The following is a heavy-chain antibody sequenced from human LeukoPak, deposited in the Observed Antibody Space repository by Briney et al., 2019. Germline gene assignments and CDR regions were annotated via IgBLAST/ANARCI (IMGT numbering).Heavy chain of an antibody. CDR2: ISGSGGST. CDR3: AKDGPFIVVVPAAIEEGFDY. V-gene: IGHV3-23*01. J-gene: IGHJ4*02. D-gene: IGHD2-2*02. CDR1: GFTFSSYA. Sequence: PGGSLRLSCAASGFTFSSYAMSWVRQASGKGLEWVSAISGSGGSTYYADSVKGRFTISRDNSKNTLYLQMNSLRAEDTAVYYCAKDGPFIVVVPAAIEEGFDYWAREPWSPSPQ.